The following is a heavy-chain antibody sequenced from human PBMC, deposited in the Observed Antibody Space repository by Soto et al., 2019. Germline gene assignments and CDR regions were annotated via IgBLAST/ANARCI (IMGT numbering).Heavy chain of an antibody. J-gene: IGHJ5*02. CDR1: GFTFSSYG. CDR2: IWYDGSNK. Sequence: GGSLRLSCAVSGFTFSSYGMHWVRQAPGKGLEWVAVIWYDGSNKYYADSVKGRFTISRDNSKNTLYLQMNSLRAEDTAVYYCARCALRSCHHFDPWGQGTLVTVSS. CDR3: ARCALRSCHHFDP. D-gene: IGHD4-17*01. V-gene: IGHV3-33*08.